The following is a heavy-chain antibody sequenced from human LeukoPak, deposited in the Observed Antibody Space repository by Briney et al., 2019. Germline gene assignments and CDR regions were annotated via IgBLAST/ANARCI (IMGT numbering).Heavy chain of an antibody. Sequence: GGSLRLSCAASGFTFSGSAVHWVRQASGKGLEWVGRIRSKANSYATAYAASVKGRFTISGDNSKNTLYLQMNSLKAEDTAVYYCAKALFGVVSQTYDYWGQGTLVTVSS. CDR1: GFTFSGSA. CDR3: AKALFGVVSQTYDY. CDR2: IRSKANSYAT. D-gene: IGHD3-3*01. J-gene: IGHJ4*02. V-gene: IGHV3-73*01.